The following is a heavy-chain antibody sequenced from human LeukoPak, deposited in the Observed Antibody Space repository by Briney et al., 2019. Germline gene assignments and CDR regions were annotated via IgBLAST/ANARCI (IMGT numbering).Heavy chain of an antibody. D-gene: IGHD6-13*01. CDR1: GGTFSSYA. CDR3: ARDGGIAAAYFDY. J-gene: IGHJ4*02. V-gene: IGHV1-69*01. CDR2: IIPIFGTA. Sequence: SVKVSCKASGGTFSSYAISWVRQAPGQGLEWMGGIIPIFGTANYAQKFQGRVTITPDESPSTAYMELSSLRPEDTAVYYCARDGGIAAAYFDYWGQGTLVTVSS.